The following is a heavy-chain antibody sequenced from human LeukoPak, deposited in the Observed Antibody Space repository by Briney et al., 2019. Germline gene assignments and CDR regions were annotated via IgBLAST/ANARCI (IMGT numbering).Heavy chain of an antibody. CDR2: ISSSGSTI. Sequence: PGGSLRLSCAASVFTFSSYEMNCVRQAPGKGLEGVSYISSSGSTIYYADSVKGRFTISRDNAKNSLYLQMNSLRAEDTAVYYCARDAMTTDFDYWGQGTLVTVSS. CDR1: VFTFSSYE. V-gene: IGHV3-48*03. D-gene: IGHD4-17*01. CDR3: ARDAMTTDFDY. J-gene: IGHJ4*02.